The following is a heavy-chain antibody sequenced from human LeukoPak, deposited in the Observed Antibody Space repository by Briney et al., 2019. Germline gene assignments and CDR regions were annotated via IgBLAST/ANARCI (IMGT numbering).Heavy chain of an antibody. V-gene: IGHV3-23*01. J-gene: IGHJ4*02. Sequence: GGSLRLSSAASGFTFSSHAMSWVRQAAGKGLEWVSGIDGGGGSTYYADSVKGRFTISRDNSKNTLYLQINSLRVEDTAVYYCAKQDIRRSGWYDWGQGTLVTVSS. D-gene: IGHD6-19*01. CDR3: AKQDIRRSGWYD. CDR1: GFTFSSHA. CDR2: IDGGGGST.